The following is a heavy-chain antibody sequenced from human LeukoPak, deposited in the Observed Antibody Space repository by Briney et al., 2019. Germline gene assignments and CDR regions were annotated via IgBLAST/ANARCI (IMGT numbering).Heavy chain of an antibody. J-gene: IGHJ4*02. Sequence: GASVKVSCKASGYTFTSYGISWVRQAPGQGLEWMGWISAYNGNTNYAQKLQGRVTMTTDTSTSTAYMELRSLRSDDTAVYYCAKVKSESGSSPPLAGWGQGTLVTVSA. CDR1: GYTFTSYG. V-gene: IGHV1-18*01. CDR2: ISAYNGNT. CDR3: AKVKSESGSSPPLAG. D-gene: IGHD1-26*01.